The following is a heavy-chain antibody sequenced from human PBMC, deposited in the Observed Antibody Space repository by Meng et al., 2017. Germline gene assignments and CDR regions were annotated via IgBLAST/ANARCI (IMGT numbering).Heavy chain of an antibody. CDR1: GGSISSGGYY. CDR3: ARNDCSSTSCYAYYYYGMDV. CDR2: IYYSGST. D-gene: IGHD2-2*01. J-gene: IGHJ6*02. V-gene: IGHV4-31*03. Sequence: SETLSLTCTVSGGSISSGGYYWSWIRQHPGKGLEWFGYIYYSGSTYYNPSLKSRVTISVDTSKNQFSLKLSSVTAADTAVYYCARNDCSSTSCYAYYYYGMDVWGQGTTVTVSS.